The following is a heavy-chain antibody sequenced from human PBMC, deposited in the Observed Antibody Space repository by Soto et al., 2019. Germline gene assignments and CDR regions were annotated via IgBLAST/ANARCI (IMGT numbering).Heavy chain of an antibody. CDR3: AKEPGSGDFDY. D-gene: IGHD2-15*01. J-gene: IGHJ4*02. CDR2: ISWNSGSI. CDR1: GFTFADYA. Sequence: GGSLRLSCAASGFTFADYAMHWVRQAPGKGLEWVSGISWNSGSIGYADSVKGRFTISRDNAKNSLYLQMNSLRAEDTALYYCAKEPGSGDFDYWGQGTLVTVSS. V-gene: IGHV3-9*01.